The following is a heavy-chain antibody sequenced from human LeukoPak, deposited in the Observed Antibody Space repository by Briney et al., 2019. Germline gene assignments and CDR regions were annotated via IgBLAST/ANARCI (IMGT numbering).Heavy chain of an antibody. J-gene: IGHJ4*02. CDR1: GDSISNSRYY. V-gene: IGHV4-39*01. D-gene: IGHD3-10*01. CDR2: IYYGGST. Sequence: SETLSLTCTVSGDSISNSRYYWGWIRQPPGKGLDWIASIYYGGSTFYNPSLKSRVTISVDTSKNQFSLKLSSVAAADTAVYYCAGLHDSGTSFGYWGQGTLVTVSS. CDR3: AGLHDSGTSFGY.